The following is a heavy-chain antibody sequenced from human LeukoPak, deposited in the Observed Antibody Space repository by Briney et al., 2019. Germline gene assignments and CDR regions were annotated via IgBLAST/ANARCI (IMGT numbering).Heavy chain of an antibody. V-gene: IGHV4-39*07. Sequence: SETLSLTCTVSGGSISSSSYYWGWIRQPPGKGLEWIGSIYYSGITYYNPSLKSRVTISVDTSKNQFSLKLSSVTAADTAVYYCARVSYTTGGRAEYFQHWGQGTLVTVSS. CDR2: IYYSGIT. D-gene: IGHD6-19*01. J-gene: IGHJ1*01. CDR3: ARVSYTTGGRAEYFQH. CDR1: GGSISSSSYY.